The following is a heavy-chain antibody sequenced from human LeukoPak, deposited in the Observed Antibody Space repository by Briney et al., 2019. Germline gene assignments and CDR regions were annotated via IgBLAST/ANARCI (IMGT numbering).Heavy chain of an antibody. CDR3: VRVLPAAN. CDR1: GFTFSSYE. CDR2: INSDGSST. Sequence: GGSLRLSCAASGFTFSSYEMNWVRQAPGKGLVWVSRINSDGSSTTYADSVKGRFTISRDNAKNTVYLQMNSLRADDTAVYYCVRVLPAANWGQGTLVTVSS. V-gene: IGHV3-74*03. J-gene: IGHJ4*02.